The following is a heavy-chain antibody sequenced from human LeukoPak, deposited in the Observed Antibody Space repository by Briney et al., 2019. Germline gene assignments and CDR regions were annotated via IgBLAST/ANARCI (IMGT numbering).Heavy chain of an antibody. J-gene: IGHJ6*02. CDR1: GYTFTSYA. V-gene: IGHV1-3*01. CDR2: INAGNGNT. CDR3: ARVPALYYYGMDV. Sequence: ASVKVSCKASGYTFTSYAMHWVRQAPGQRLDGVGWINAGNGNTKYSQKFQGRVTITRDTSASTAYMELSSLRSEDTAVYYCARVPALYYYGMDVWGQGTTVTVSS.